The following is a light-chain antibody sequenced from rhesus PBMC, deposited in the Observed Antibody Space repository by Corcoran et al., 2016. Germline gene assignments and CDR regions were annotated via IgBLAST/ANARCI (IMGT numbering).Light chain of an antibody. Sequence: QAALTQPRSVSGSPRQSVTISCSATSSYIGAYNYVSWYQQLPGTAPKLMIYKASKRPSGVSDLFSGAKSGNTASLTISGLQAEDEADYYFSSYAGSNTFIFGARTRLTV. CDR1: SSYIGAYNY. J-gene: IGLJ1*01. V-gene: IGLV2-32*02. CDR3: SSYAGSNTFI. CDR2: KAS.